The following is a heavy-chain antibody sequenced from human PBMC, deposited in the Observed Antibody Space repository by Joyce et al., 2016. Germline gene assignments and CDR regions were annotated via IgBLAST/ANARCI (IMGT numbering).Heavy chain of an antibody. D-gene: IGHD6-13*01. V-gene: IGHV4-39*01. CDR2: IYYGGNT. Sequence: HLQMQESGPGLVKPSETLSLNCTVSGGSISTNNSYWGWVRHRPGKGLAWIGSIYYGGNTFYSPSLRDRVTISVDTSRNQFSLKVTSVTAADTALYYCARHPLSWSHGGDYFDYWGRGTLVAVSS. CDR1: GGSISTNNSY. CDR3: ARHPLSWSHGGDYFDY. J-gene: IGHJ4*02.